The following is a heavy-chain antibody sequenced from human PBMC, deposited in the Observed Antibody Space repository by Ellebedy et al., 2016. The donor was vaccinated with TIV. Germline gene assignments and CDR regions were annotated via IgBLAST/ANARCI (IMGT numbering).Heavy chain of an antibody. D-gene: IGHD3-22*01. CDR3: AKEVTGPSSGYYGPSGDFFYGLDV. J-gene: IGHJ6*02. CDR2: LSGGGEWL. Sequence: GESLKISXLASGFNFNTYPLTWVRQAPGRGLEWISTLSGGGEWLYYADSVKGRFTISGDSSKRTLFLQMNGLTADDTAIYYCAKEVTGPSSGYYGPSGDFFYGLDVWGQGTTVTVSS. CDR1: GFNFNTYP. V-gene: IGHV3-23*01.